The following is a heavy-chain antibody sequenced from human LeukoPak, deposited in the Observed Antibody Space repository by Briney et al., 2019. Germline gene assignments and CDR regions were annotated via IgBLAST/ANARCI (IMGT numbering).Heavy chain of an antibody. J-gene: IGHJ3*01. CDR2: ISGTGTNT. CDR3: ARNNYDTIKAASDV. Sequence: GGSLRLSCVGSGFTFHNYVINWVRQAPGKGLEWVAAISGTGTNTFYADSVKGRFTIPKDFSKNTLYLQMHGLRAEDTAVYYCARNNYDTIKAASDVWGQGTMVSVS. D-gene: IGHD3-16*01. CDR1: GFTFHNYV. V-gene: IGHV3-23*01.